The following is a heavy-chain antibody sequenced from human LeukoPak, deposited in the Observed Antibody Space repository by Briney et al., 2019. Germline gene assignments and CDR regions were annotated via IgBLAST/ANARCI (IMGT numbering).Heavy chain of an antibody. J-gene: IGHJ6*03. D-gene: IGHD5-24*01. CDR3: ARNWGDGYGNYYYYMDV. CDR2: IYTSGST. CDR1: GGSISSGSYY. Sequence: PSETLSLTCTVSGGSISSGSYYWSWIRQPAGKGLEWIGRIYTSGSTNYNPSLKSRVTISVDTSKNQFSLKLSSVTAADTAVYYCARNWGDGYGNYYYYMDVWGKGTTVTISS. V-gene: IGHV4-61*02.